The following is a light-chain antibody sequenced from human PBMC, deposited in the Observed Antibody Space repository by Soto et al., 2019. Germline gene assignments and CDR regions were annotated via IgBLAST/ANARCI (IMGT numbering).Light chain of an antibody. CDR2: DAS. CDR3: QQYNNFSPLT. V-gene: IGKV1-33*01. CDR1: QDIRNH. Sequence: DIQLTQSPSSLSASVGDRVTITCQASQDIRNHLNWYQQKPGKAPNLLIFDASNLKTGVPSRFSGSGSGTVFTFTISSPQPEDVATYFCQQYNNFSPLTFGGGTNVEIK. J-gene: IGKJ4*01.